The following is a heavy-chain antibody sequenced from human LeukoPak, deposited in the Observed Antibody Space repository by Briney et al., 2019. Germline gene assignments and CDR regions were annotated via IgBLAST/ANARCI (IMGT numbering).Heavy chain of an antibody. D-gene: IGHD6-13*01. CDR1: GGSISSYY. J-gene: IGHJ4*02. CDR3: ARGVYIAAAQYGY. V-gene: IGHV4-59*01. Sequence: ASETLSLTCTVSGGSISSYYWSWIRQPPGKGLEWIGYIYYSGTTNYNPSLKSRVTISVDTSKNQFSLKLGSVTAADTAVYYCARGVYIAAAQYGYWGQGTLVTVSS. CDR2: IYYSGTT.